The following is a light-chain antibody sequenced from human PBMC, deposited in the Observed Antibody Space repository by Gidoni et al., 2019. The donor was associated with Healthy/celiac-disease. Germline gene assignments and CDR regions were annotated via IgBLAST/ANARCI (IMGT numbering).Light chain of an antibody. CDR2: DTS. V-gene: IGLV7-46*01. CDR3: LLSYSGARGV. J-gene: IGLJ2*01. Sequence: VVTQEPSLTVSPGGTVTLTCGSSTGAVTSVHYPYWFQQKPGQAPRTLIYDTSNKHSWTPARFSGSLLGGKAALTLSGEQPEDEAEYYCLLSYSGARGVFGGGTKLTVL. CDR1: TGAVTSVHY.